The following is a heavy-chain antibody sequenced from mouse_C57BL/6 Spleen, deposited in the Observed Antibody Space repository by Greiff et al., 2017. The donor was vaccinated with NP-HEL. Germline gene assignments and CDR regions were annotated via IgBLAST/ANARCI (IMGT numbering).Heavy chain of an antibody. Sequence: VQLQQSGPELVKPGASVKISCKASGYTFTDYYMNWVKQSHGKSLEWIGDINPNNGGTSYNQKFKGKATLTVDKSSSTAYMELRSLTSEDSAVYYCARQLRLRDHFDYWGQGTTLTVSS. CDR1: GYTFTDYY. D-gene: IGHD3-2*02. CDR3: ARQLRLRDHFDY. V-gene: IGHV1-26*01. J-gene: IGHJ2*01. CDR2: INPNNGGT.